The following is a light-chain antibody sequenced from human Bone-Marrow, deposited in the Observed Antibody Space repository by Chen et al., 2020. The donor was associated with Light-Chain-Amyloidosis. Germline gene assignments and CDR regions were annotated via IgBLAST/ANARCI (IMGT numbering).Light chain of an antibody. V-gene: IGLV3-21*02. CDR1: NIGSTS. Sequence: SYVLTQPSSASVDPGQTATIACGGNNIGSTSVHWYQQTPGQAPLLVVYDDSDRPSGIPERLSGSNSGNTATLTISRVEAGDEADYYCQVWDRSSDRPVFGGGTKLTVL. CDR3: QVWDRSSDRPV. CDR2: DDS. J-gene: IGLJ3*02.